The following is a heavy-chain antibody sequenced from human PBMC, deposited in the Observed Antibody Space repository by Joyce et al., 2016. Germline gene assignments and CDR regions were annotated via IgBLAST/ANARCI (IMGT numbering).Heavy chain of an antibody. Sequence: QLVQSGPEVRKPATSVKVSCKPSGFIFNSAAVHWVRQAPGQRLEWIGWSAFGSGNTKYAQNFQQRVTFSRDVSTSTAYMELTSLRSEDTAVYYCATDRVGALSPWGPGTLVTVSS. CDR2: SAFGSGNT. CDR1: GFIFNSAA. D-gene: IGHD1-26*01. CDR3: ATDRVGALSP. J-gene: IGHJ4*02. V-gene: IGHV1-58*01.